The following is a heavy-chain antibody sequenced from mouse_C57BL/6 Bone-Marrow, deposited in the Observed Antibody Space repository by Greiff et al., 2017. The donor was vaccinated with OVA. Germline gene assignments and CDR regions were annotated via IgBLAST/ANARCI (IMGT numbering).Heavy chain of an antibody. J-gene: IGHJ3*01. CDR2: INPNNGGT. D-gene: IGHD2-3*01. Sequence: EVQLQQSGPELVKPGASVKISCKASGYTFTDYYMNWVKQSHGKSLEWIGDINPNNGGTSYNQKFKGKATLTVDKSSSTAYMELRSLTSEDSAVYYCAREWLLRYWGQGTLVTVSA. CDR1: GYTFTDYY. V-gene: IGHV1-26*01. CDR3: AREWLLRY.